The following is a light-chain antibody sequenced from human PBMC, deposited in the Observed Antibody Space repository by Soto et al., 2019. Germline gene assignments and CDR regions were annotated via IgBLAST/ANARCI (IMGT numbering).Light chain of an antibody. V-gene: IGKV3-15*01. CDR3: QQRSVWPIT. CDR2: GAS. Sequence: EIVITQSPATLSVSPGERATLSCRASQSVSSNLAWYQQKPGQAPRLLIYGASTRATGIPARFSGSGSGTDFTLTISGLEPEDFAVYYCQQRSVWPITFGQGTRLEIK. J-gene: IGKJ5*01. CDR1: QSVSSN.